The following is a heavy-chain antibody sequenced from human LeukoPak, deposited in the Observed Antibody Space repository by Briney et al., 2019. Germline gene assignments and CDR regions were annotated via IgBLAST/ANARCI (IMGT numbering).Heavy chain of an antibody. Sequence: PSETLSLTCTVSGGSISSYYWSWIRQPAGKGLEWIGRIYTGGNTNYNPSLKSRVTMSLDTSKNQFSLKLSSVTAADTAVYYCARALVSYYDILTGYYKHPIDAFDIWGQGTMVTVSS. CDR1: GGSISSYY. CDR3: ARALVSYYDILTGYYKHPIDAFDI. CDR2: IYTGGNT. J-gene: IGHJ3*02. D-gene: IGHD3-9*01. V-gene: IGHV4-4*07.